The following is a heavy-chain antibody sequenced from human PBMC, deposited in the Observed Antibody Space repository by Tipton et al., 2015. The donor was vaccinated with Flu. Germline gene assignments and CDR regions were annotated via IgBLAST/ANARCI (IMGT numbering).Heavy chain of an antibody. CDR2: IYTSGST. J-gene: IGHJ5*02. Sequence: TLSLTCTVSGGSISSSSYYWTWIRQPAGKGLEWIGQIYTSGSTKYNPSLKSRVTISIDRSRNQFSLRLTSVTAADTGVYYCARRDFSNYVSDPKNWFDPWGQGTLVTVSS. CDR1: GGSISSSSYY. V-gene: IGHV4-61*09. D-gene: IGHD4-11*01. CDR3: ARRDFSNYVSDPKNWFDP.